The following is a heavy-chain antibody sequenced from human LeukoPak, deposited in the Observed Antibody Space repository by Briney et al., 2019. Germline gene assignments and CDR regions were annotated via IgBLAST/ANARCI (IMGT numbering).Heavy chain of an antibody. J-gene: IGHJ4*02. Sequence: SETLSLTCSVSGDSISTYYWSWIRQPPGKGLERIGYVYYSGSTNYNPSLRSRVTISVDTSKNQFSLKLTSVTAADTAVYYCARRLAVTGRYYFDFWGPGTLVTVSS. D-gene: IGHD6-19*01. CDR2: VYYSGST. V-gene: IGHV4-59*08. CDR3: ARRLAVTGRYYFDF. CDR1: GDSISTYY.